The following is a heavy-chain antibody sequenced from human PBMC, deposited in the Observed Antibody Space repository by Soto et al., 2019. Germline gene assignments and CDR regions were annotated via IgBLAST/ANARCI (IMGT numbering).Heavy chain of an antibody. CDR1: GFTFTTFW. V-gene: IGHV3-74*01. CDR3: ARDQDTYGLGVSDR. J-gene: IGHJ5*02. Sequence: EVQLVESGGGLVQPGGSLRLSCAVSGFTFTTFWMHWVRQAPGKGLVWVSRINGDGSTSNYADSVKGRFTISRDSAKNTVFLQMNSLRAEDTAVYYCARDQDTYGLGVSDRWGQGTLVTVSP. D-gene: IGHD3-10*01. CDR2: INGDGSTS.